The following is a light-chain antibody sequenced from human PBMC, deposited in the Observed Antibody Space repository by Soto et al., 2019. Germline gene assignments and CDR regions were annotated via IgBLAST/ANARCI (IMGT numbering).Light chain of an antibody. CDR3: SSYSRTTTRVV. V-gene: IGLV2-14*01. Sequence: QSALTQPASVSGSPGQSITISCTGTSTDIGGYTYVSWYQQHPGKVPKLMIYEVDNRPSGVSNRFSGSKSGSTASLTISGLQAEDEADYFCSSYSRTTTRVVLGGGTKVTVL. CDR2: EVD. CDR1: STDIGGYTY. J-gene: IGLJ2*01.